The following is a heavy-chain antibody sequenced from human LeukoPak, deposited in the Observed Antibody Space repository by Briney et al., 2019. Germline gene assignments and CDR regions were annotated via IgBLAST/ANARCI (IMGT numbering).Heavy chain of an antibody. V-gene: IGHV3-48*03. CDR2: ISSSGSTI. CDR1: GFTFSSYE. J-gene: IGHJ5*02. CDR3: AREKVNWFDP. Sequence: PGGSLRLSCAASGFTFSSYEMNWVRQAPGKGLEWVSYISSSGSTIHYADSVKGRFTISRDNAKNSLYLQMNSLRAEDTAVYYRAREKVNWFDPWGQGTLVTVSS.